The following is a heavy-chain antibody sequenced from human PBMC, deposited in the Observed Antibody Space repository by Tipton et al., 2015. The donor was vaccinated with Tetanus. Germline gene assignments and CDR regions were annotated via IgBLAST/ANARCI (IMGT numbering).Heavy chain of an antibody. CDR2: IYYSGTT. Sequence: TLSLTCDVSGGPVSSSNWWSWVRQAPGKGLEWIGEIYYSGTTNYNPSLKSRVTISVDTSKKDFSVRLTSVTAADTAVYYCARLREIVSRSGWAFDYWGQGILVTVSS. CDR3: ARLREIVSRSGWAFDY. D-gene: IGHD5/OR15-5a*01. CDR1: GGPVSSSNW. J-gene: IGHJ4*02. V-gene: IGHV4-4*02.